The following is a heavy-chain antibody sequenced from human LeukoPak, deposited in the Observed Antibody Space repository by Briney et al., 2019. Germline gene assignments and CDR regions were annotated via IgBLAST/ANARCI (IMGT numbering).Heavy chain of an antibody. CDR3: ATPSGGY. CDR2: IYSDGDT. CDR1: GFTVSSNY. Sequence: GGSLRLSCAASGFTVSSNYMSWVRQAPGKGLEWVSVIYSDGDTSYADSVKGRFTISRDISKNTLYLQMNSLRAEDTAVYYCATPSGGYWGQGTLVTVSS. J-gene: IGHJ4*02. D-gene: IGHD6-25*01. V-gene: IGHV3-66*01.